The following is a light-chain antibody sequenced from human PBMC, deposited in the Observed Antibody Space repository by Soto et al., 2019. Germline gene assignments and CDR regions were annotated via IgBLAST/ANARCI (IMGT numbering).Light chain of an antibody. Sequence: EKVMTQSPATLSVSPGERATLSCRATQSVARNLAWYQQKPGQAPRLLIYGASTRATGIPARFSGSGSGTEFTLTISSLQSEDAAVYYCQQFKNWPPQFTFGPGTKVDI. V-gene: IGKV3-15*01. CDR1: QSVARN. J-gene: IGKJ3*01. CDR3: QQFKNWPPQFT. CDR2: GAS.